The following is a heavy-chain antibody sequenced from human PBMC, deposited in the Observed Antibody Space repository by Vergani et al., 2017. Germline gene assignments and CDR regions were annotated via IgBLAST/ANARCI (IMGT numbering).Heavy chain of an antibody. CDR2: MNPNSGNT. J-gene: IGHJ6*02. V-gene: IGHV1-8*02. CDR1: GYTFTSYG. D-gene: IGHD2-15*01. CDR3: ARGLHEKNSVLLGV. Sequence: QVQLVQSGAEVKKPGASVKVSCKASGYTFTSYGISRVRQAPGQGLEWMGWMNPNSGNTGYAQKFQGRVTMTRNTSISTAYMELSSLRSEDTAVYYCARGLHEKNSVLLGVWGQGTTVTVSS.